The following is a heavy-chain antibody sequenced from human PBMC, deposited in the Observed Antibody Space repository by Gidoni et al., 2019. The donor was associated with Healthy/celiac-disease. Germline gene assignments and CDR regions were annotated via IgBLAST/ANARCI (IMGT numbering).Heavy chain of an antibody. J-gene: IGHJ4*02. Sequence: QVQLVESGGDVVQPGRSLRLSCAASGFTFSSYGMHWVRRDPGKGLGWVAGIWYDGSNKYYADSVKGRFTISRDNSKNTLYLQMNSLRAEDTAVYYCARETYSSSPGYFDYWGQGTLVTVSS. D-gene: IGHD6-6*01. CDR2: IWYDGSNK. CDR1: GFTFSSYG. V-gene: IGHV3-33*01. CDR3: ARETYSSSPGYFDY.